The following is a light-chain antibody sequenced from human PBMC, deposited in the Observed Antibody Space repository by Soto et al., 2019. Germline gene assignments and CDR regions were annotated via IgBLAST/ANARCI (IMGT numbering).Light chain of an antibody. CDR2: GAS. V-gene: IGKV1-39*01. J-gene: IGKJ2*01. CDR3: QKISSSPYT. Sequence: DLQMTQSPSSLSASVGDRVTITCRASQTISTYLNWYQQIPGKAPKLLIYGASNLQNGVPSRFRGSGSRTDFTVTISSLQPEDFALYYCQKISSSPYTFGQGIKLEIK. CDR1: QTISTY.